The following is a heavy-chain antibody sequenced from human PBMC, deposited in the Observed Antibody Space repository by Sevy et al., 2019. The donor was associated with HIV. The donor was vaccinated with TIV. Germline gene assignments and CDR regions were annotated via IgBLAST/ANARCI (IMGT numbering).Heavy chain of an antibody. Sequence: GGSLRLSCAVSGFTLSSHSMNWVRQAPGKGLEWLSHIRGDDENKYYADSVQGRFTISRDDASNSVHLQMNSPRDEDTADYYCARGGNPGQAASDIWGQGTVVTVSS. CDR3: ARGGNPGQAASDI. J-gene: IGHJ3*02. CDR1: GFTLSSHS. V-gene: IGHV3-48*02. CDR2: IRGDDENK.